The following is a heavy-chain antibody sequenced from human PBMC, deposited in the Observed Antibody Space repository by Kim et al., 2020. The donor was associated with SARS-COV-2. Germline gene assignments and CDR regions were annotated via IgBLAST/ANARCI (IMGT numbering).Heavy chain of an antibody. CDR1: GGSISSGDYY. Sequence: SETLSLTCTVSGGSISSGDYYWSWIRQPPGKGLEWIGYIYYSGSTYYNPSLKSRVTISVDTSKNQFSLKLSSVTAADTAVYYCARDRGESDYDILTGYSHYFDYWGRGTLVTVSS. D-gene: IGHD3-9*01. CDR2: IYYSGST. V-gene: IGHV4-30-4*01. CDR3: ARDRGESDYDILTGYSHYFDY. J-gene: IGHJ4*02.